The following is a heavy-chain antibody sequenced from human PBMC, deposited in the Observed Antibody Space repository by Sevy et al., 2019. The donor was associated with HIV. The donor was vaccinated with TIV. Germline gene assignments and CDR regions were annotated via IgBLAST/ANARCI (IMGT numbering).Heavy chain of an antibody. CDR1: GDSISGYY. D-gene: IGHD4-17*01. CDR2: IYYSGFT. Sequence: SETLSLTCSVSGDSISGYYWSWIRQPPGKGLQWIGYIYYSGFTNYNPSLKSRVTISEDTSKNQLSLRVTSVTAADTAVYYCARTTPYYYSAVDVWGQGTTVTVSS. V-gene: IGHV4-59*01. J-gene: IGHJ6*02. CDR3: ARTTPYYYSAVDV.